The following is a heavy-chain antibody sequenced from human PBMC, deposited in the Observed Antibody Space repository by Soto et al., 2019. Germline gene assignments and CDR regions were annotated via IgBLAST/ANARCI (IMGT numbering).Heavy chain of an antibody. V-gene: IGHV1-69*12. Sequence: QVQLVQSGAEVKKPGSSVKVSCKASGGTFSSYAISWVRQAPGQGFEWMGGIIPIFGTANYAQKFQGRVTITADESTSTAYMELSSLRSEDTAVYYCARAEELELLTCWAFDIWGQGTMVTVSS. CDR3: ARAEELELLTCWAFDI. CDR1: GGTFSSYA. D-gene: IGHD1-7*01. J-gene: IGHJ3*02. CDR2: IIPIFGTA.